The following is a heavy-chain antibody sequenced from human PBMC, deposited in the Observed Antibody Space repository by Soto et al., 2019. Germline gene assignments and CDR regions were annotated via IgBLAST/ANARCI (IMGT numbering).Heavy chain of an antibody. CDR1: EFTFSDYY. J-gene: IGHJ6*02. Sequence: GGSLRLSCAASEFTFSDYYMGWIRQAPGKGLEWVSYISKSGTSIYYADSVKGRFTISRDNAKNSLYLQMNSLRAEDTAVYYCVRDRAYCGGDCPYYYGLDVWGQGTTVTVSS. D-gene: IGHD2-21*02. CDR2: ISKSGTSI. CDR3: VRDRAYCGGDCPYYYGLDV. V-gene: IGHV3-11*04.